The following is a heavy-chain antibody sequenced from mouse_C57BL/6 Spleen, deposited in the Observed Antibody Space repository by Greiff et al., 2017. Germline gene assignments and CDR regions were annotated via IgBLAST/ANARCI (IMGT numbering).Heavy chain of an antibody. CDR1: GYAFTNYL. CDR2: INPGSGGT. V-gene: IGHV1-54*01. D-gene: IGHD2-3*01. CDR3: SRSRDDGYSFYAMDY. Sequence: QVQLQQSGAELVRPGTSVKVSCKASGYAFTNYLIEWVKQRPGQGLEWIGVINPGSGGTNYNETFKGKATLTADKSSSTAYMQLSSLTSEDSAVYFCSRSRDDGYSFYAMDYGGQGTSVTV. J-gene: IGHJ4*01.